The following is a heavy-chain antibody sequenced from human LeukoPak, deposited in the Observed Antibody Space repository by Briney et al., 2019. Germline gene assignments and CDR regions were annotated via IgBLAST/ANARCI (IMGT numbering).Heavy chain of an antibody. D-gene: IGHD6-19*01. CDR1: GFNFSSYS. Sequence: GGSLRLSCAASGFNFSSYSMNWVRQAPGKGLEWVSYISSSSRTIYYADSVKGRFTISRDNAKNSLYLQMNSLRDEDTAVYYCARDLPPGSSGWYLGYWGQGTLVTVSS. CDR3: ARDLPPGSSGWYLGY. J-gene: IGHJ4*02. CDR2: ISSSSRTI. V-gene: IGHV3-48*02.